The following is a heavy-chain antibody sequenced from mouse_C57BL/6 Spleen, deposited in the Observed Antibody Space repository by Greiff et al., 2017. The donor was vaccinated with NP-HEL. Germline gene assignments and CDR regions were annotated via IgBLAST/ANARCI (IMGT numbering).Heavy chain of an antibody. CDR2: IYPGDGDT. CDR1: GYAFSSSW. J-gene: IGHJ4*01. D-gene: IGHD2-4*01. Sequence: VKLMESGPELVKPGASVKISCKASGYAFSSSWMNWVKQRPGKGLEWIGRIYPGDGDTNYNGKFKGKATLTADKSSSTAYMQLSSLTSEDSAVYFCARDDYDAGYYAMDYWGQGTSVTVSS. CDR3: ARDDYDAGYYAMDY. V-gene: IGHV1-82*01.